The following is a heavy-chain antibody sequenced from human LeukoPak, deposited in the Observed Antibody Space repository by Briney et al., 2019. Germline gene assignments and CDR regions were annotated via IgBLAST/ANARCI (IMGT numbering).Heavy chain of an antibody. CDR3: ARDMLEWLFPSPVSY. Sequence: HPGGSLRLSCATSGFTFSTYSMNWVRQAPGKGLEWISYISSGGSTIYYADSVKGRFTISRDNSKNTLYLQMNSLRAEDTAVYYCARDMLEWLFPSPVSYWGQGTLVTVSS. CDR1: GFTFSTYS. V-gene: IGHV3-48*01. CDR2: ISSGGSTI. D-gene: IGHD3-3*01. J-gene: IGHJ4*02.